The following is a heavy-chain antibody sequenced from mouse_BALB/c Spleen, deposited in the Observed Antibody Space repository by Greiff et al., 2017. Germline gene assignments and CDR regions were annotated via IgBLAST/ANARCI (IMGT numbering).Heavy chain of an antibody. CDR1: GFSLTSYG. CDR2: IWRGGST. D-gene: IGHD2-10*01. V-gene: IGHV2-5-1*01. Sequence: VQLQQSGPSLVQPSQSLSITCTVSGFSLTSYGVHWVRQSPGKGPEWLGVIWRGGSTDYNAAFMSRLSITKDNSKSQVFFKMNSLQADDTAIYYCAKKEGPYYGLYYYAMDYWGQGTSVTVSS. J-gene: IGHJ4*01. CDR3: AKKEGPYYGLYYYAMDY.